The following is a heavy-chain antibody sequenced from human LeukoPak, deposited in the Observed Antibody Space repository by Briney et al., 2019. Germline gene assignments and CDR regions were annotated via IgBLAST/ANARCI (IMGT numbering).Heavy chain of an antibody. V-gene: IGHV4-4*02. J-gene: IGHJ4*02. CDR2: IYHSGST. D-gene: IGHD6-19*01. CDR3: ASWVAVAGRFDY. Sequence: PSGTLSLTCAVSGGSISSSNWWSWVRQPPGKGLEWIGEIYHSGSTSYNPSLKSRVTISVDKSKNQFSLKLSSVTAADTAVYYCASWVAVAGRFDYWGQGTLVTVSS. CDR1: GGSISSSNW.